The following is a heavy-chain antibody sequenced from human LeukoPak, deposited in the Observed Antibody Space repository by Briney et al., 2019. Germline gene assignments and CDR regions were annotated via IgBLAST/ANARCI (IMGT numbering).Heavy chain of an antibody. D-gene: IGHD6-19*01. Sequence: ASVKVSCKASGGTFSNYAISWVRQAPGQGLEWMGWINPNSGGTNYAQKFQGRVTMTRDTSISTVYMELSRLKSDDTAVYYCARAEWLVPFDYWGQGTLVTVSS. V-gene: IGHV1-2*02. CDR3: ARAEWLVPFDY. J-gene: IGHJ4*02. CDR2: INPNSGGT. CDR1: GGTFSNYA.